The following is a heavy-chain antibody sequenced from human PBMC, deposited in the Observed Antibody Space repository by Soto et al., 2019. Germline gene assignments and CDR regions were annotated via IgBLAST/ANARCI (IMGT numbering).Heavy chain of an antibody. D-gene: IGHD3-10*01. Sequence: QVQLVESGGGLVKPGGSLRLSCAAYGFTLSDYYMSWIRQAPGKGLEWVSYISSSGSTIYYADSVKGRFTISRDNAKNSLDLQMNSLRADDTAVYYCARGSPLNTITMVRGVIDYWVQGTLVTVSS. CDR1: GFTLSDYY. J-gene: IGHJ4*02. V-gene: IGHV3-11*01. CDR2: ISSSGSTI. CDR3: ARGSPLNTITMVRGVIDY.